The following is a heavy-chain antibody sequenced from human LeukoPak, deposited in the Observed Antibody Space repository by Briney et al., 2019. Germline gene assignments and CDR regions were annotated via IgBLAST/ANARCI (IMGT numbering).Heavy chain of an antibody. CDR3: ARSPYYDSSGYYSY. Sequence: SVKVSCKASGGTFSSYAISWVRQAPGQGLEWMGRIIPILGIANYAQKFQGRVTIAADKSTSTAYMELSSLRSEDTAVYYCARSPYYDSSGYYSYWGQGTLVTVSS. CDR2: IIPILGIA. D-gene: IGHD3-22*01. V-gene: IGHV1-69*04. CDR1: GGTFSSYA. J-gene: IGHJ4*02.